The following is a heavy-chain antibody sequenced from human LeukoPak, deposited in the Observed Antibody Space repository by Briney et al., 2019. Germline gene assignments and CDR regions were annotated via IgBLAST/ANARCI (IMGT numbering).Heavy chain of an antibody. CDR3: ATYSSAFSY. J-gene: IGHJ4*02. D-gene: IGHD6-19*01. Sequence: PGGSLRLSCAASGFTFSSHWMSWVRQAPGKGLEWVANIKQDGSDKYYVDSVKGRFTISRDNAKNSLYLQMNSLRAEDTAVYYCATYSSAFSYWGQGTLVTVSS. V-gene: IGHV3-7*01. CDR2: IKQDGSDK. CDR1: GFTFSSHW.